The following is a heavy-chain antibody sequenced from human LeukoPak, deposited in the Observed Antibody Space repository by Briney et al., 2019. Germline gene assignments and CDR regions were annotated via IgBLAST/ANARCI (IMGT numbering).Heavy chain of an antibody. Sequence: SPGGSLRLSCAASGFTFSSYSMNWVRQAPGKGLEWVSSISSSSSYIYYADSVKGRFTISRDNSKNTVYLQMNSLRAEDTAAYYCARDKGTRSLDYWGQGTLVTVSS. CDR3: ARDKGTRSLDY. CDR2: ISSSSSYI. CDR1: GFTFSSYS. D-gene: IGHD2-2*01. J-gene: IGHJ4*02. V-gene: IGHV3-21*01.